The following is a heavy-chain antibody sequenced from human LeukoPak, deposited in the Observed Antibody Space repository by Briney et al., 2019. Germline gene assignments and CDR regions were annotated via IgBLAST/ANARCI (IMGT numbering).Heavy chain of an antibody. Sequence: GGSLRLSCAASGFTFSSYGMHWVRQAPGKGLEWVAFIRYDGSNKYYADSVKGRFTISRDNAKNSLYLQMNSLRAEDTAVYYCARVVGWELLGGIGYYYYGMDVWGQGTTVTVSS. V-gene: IGHV3-30*02. D-gene: IGHD1-26*01. CDR2: IRYDGSNK. CDR1: GFTFSSYG. CDR3: ARVVGWELLGGIGYYYYGMDV. J-gene: IGHJ6*02.